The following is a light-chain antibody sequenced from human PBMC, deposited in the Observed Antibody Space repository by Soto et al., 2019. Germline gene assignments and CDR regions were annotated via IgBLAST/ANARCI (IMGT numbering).Light chain of an antibody. CDR3: SYYTTSSTLV. V-gene: IGLV2-14*03. CDR2: DVT. Sequence: QSVLTQPASVSGSPGQSITISCTGTTYDIGYYDDVSWYQQHAGKAPTLIIYDVTYRPSGASDRFSGSKSGNTASLTISGLQAEDEAEYYCSYYTTSSTLVFGGGTQLTVL. J-gene: IGLJ2*01. CDR1: TYDIGYYDD.